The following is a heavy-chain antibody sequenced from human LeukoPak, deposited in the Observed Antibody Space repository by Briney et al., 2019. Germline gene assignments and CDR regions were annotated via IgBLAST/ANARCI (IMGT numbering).Heavy chain of an antibody. Sequence: SETLPLTCTVSGGSINNYYWSWIRQPPGKGLEWIGEIYHSGSTNYNPSLKSRVTISVDKSEDQFSLKLSSVTAADTAVYYCARALQHYYYDSSAYLLFDPWGQGTLVTVSS. CDR1: GGSINNYY. CDR2: IYHSGST. V-gene: IGHV4-59*12. D-gene: IGHD3-22*01. J-gene: IGHJ5*02. CDR3: ARALQHYYYDSSAYLLFDP.